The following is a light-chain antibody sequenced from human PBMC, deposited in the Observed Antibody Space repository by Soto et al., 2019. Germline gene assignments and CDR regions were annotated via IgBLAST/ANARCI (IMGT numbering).Light chain of an antibody. CDR2: EVD. CDR1: SSDVGGYNY. V-gene: IGLV2-8*01. CDR3: SSYAGSSNVV. J-gene: IGLJ2*01. Sequence: QSALTQPPSASGSPGQSVTISCTGTSSDVGGYNYVSWYQQHPGKAPKLMIYEVDNRPSGVPDRFSGSKSGNTASLTVSGLQAEDEADYYCSSYAGSSNVVFGGGTKLTVL.